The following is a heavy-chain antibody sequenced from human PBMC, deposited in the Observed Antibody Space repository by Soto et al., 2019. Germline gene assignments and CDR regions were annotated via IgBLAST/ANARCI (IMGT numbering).Heavy chain of an antibody. CDR1: GGSFSGYY. Sequence: SETLSLTCAVYGGSFSGYYWSWIRQPPGQGLEWIGEINHSGSTNYNPPLKSRVTISIDTSKNQFSLNLNSVTAADTAVYYCARVDDYWSQGTLVTSPQ. CDR2: INHSGST. J-gene: IGHJ4*02. CDR3: ARVDDY. V-gene: IGHV4-34*01.